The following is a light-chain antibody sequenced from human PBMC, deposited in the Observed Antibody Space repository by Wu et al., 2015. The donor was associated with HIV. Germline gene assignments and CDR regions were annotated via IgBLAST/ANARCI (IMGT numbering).Light chain of an antibody. CDR2: GAS. V-gene: IGKV3-20*01. CDR1: QSVSSSY. J-gene: IGKJ5*01. Sequence: EIVLTQSPGTLSLSPGERATLSCRASQSVSSSYLAWYQQKPGQAPRLLIYGASNRAPGVPARFSGRGSGTDFTLTISSLESEDFALYYCQYRTTFGQGTRL. CDR3: QYRTT.